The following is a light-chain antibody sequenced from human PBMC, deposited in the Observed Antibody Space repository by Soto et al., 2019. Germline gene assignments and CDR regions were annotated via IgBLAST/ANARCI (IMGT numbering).Light chain of an antibody. CDR3: QQYNNWPRT. Sequence: EIVMTQSPATLSVSPWERATLSCRASQSVSTNLAWYQQKPGQAPMLLIYGASTRATGIPARFSGSGSGTEFTLTISSLQSEDFAVYYCQQYNNWPRTFGQGTKVEIK. J-gene: IGKJ1*01. CDR1: QSVSTN. V-gene: IGKV3-15*01. CDR2: GAS.